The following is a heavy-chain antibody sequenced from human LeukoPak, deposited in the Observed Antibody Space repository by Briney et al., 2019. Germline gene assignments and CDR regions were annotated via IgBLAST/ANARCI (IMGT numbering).Heavy chain of an antibody. V-gene: IGHV3-23*01. CDR1: GFTFSSYA. Sequence: PGGSLRLSCAASGFTFSSYAMSWVRQAPGKGLEWVSAISGSGGSTYYADSVKGRFTISRDNSKNTLYLQMNSLRAEDTAVYYCARGGSWSPDYMDVWGKGTTVTVSS. J-gene: IGHJ6*03. CDR3: ARGGSWSPDYMDV. CDR2: ISGSGGST. D-gene: IGHD6-13*01.